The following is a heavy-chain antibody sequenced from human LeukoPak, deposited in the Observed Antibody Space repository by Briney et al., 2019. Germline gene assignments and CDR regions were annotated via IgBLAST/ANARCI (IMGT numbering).Heavy chain of an antibody. CDR1: GFTFSNYA. V-gene: IGHV3-23*01. D-gene: IGHD3-22*01. J-gene: IGHJ4*02. CDR3: AKREYYDSSGYSDF. Sequence: QPGGSLRLSCAASGFTFSNYAMNWVRQAPGKGLEWVSTISGSGGSTYYADSVKGRFTISRDNSKNTLYLHMNSLRAGDTAVYFCAKREYYDSSGYSDFWGQGTLVTVSS. CDR2: ISGSGGST.